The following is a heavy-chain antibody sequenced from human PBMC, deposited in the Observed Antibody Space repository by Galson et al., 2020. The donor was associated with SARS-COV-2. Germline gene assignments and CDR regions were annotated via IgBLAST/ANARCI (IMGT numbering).Heavy chain of an antibody. J-gene: IGHJ6*02. CDR3: ARDEGIRGYNYGRLYYGMDV. Sequence: NSGRSLRISCAASGFPLSTYSMNWVRLAPGKGLEWVSSISTSSSYTYYVDSVKGRFSISRDNPRNSLYLQMNSLRAEDTAVYYCARDEGIRGYNYGRLYYGMDVWGQGTTVTVSS. CDR2: ISTSSSYT. CDR1: GFPLSTYS. D-gene: IGHD5-18*01. V-gene: IGHV3-21*01.